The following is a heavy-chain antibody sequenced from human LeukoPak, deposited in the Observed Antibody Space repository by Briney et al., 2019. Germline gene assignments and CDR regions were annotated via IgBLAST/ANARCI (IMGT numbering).Heavy chain of an antibody. J-gene: IGHJ4*02. CDR2: ISGSGGST. Sequence: PGGSLRLSCAVSGLTFNNYAMSRVRQAPGKGLEWVSVISGSGGSTYYADSVKGRFTISRDNSKNTLYLQMNSLRAEDTAVYYCAKVMGSSYYSPIDYWGQGTLVTVSS. D-gene: IGHD3-22*01. CDR3: AKVMGSSYYSPIDY. CDR1: GLTFNNYA. V-gene: IGHV3-23*01.